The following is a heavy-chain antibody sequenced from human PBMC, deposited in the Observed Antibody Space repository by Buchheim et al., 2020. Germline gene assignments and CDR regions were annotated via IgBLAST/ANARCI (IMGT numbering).Heavy chain of an antibody. J-gene: IGHJ6*02. CDR3: ARESRDSSGYPGVYYGMDV. V-gene: IGHV3-66*01. D-gene: IGHD3-22*01. CDR2: IYSGGST. Sequence: EVQLVESGGGLVQPGGSLRLSCAASGFTVSSNYMSWVRQAPGKGLEWVSVIYSGGSTYYADSVKGRFTISRDNSKNTLYLQMSSLRAEDTAVYYCARESRDSSGYPGVYYGMDVWGQGTT. CDR1: GFTVSSNY.